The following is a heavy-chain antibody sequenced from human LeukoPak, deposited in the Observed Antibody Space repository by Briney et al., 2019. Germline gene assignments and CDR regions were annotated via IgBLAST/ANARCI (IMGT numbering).Heavy chain of an antibody. V-gene: IGHV6-1*01. J-gene: IGHJ4*02. CDR3: ARDHGYLCSSTSCYGGFDY. CDR1: GDSVSSNSAA. Sequence: PSQTLSLTCAISGDSVSSNSAAWNWIRQSPSRGLEWLGRTYYRSKWYNDYAVSVKSRITINPDTSKNQFSLQLNSVTPEDTAVYYCARDHGYLCSSTSCYGGFDYWGQGTLVTVSS. CDR2: TYYRSKWYN. D-gene: IGHD2-2*01.